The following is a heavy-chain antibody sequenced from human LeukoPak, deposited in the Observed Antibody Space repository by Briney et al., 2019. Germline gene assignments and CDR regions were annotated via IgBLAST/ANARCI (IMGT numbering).Heavy chain of an antibody. V-gene: IGHV3-48*03. D-gene: IGHD3-22*01. CDR3: ARYYYDSSGYLWRVFDY. CDR2: ISSSGSTI. CDR1: GFTFSSYE. J-gene: IGHJ4*02. Sequence: GGSLRLSCAASGFTFSSYEMNWVRQAPGKGLEWVSYISSSGSTIYYADSVKGRFTISRDNAKNSLYLQMNSLRAEDTAVYYCARYYYDSSGYLWRVFDYWGQGALATVSS.